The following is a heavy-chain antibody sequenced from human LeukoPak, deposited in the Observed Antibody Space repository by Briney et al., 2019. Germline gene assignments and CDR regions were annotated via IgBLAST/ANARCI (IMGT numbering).Heavy chain of an antibody. D-gene: IGHD2-2*01. J-gene: IGHJ6*03. Sequence: RGALRHSRVASGFTLCSSGMHWGRPAPGEGLEYVSAISSNGGSTYYANSVKGRFTISRDNSKNTLYLQMGSLRAEDMAVYYCARNGVPAAYYYYMDVWGKGTTVTVSS. CDR1: GFTLCSSG. CDR3: ARNGVPAAYYYYMDV. V-gene: IGHV3-64*01. CDR2: ISSNGGST.